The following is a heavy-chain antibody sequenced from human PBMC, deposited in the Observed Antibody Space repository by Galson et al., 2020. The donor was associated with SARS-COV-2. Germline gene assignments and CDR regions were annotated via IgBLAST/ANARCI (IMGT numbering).Heavy chain of an antibody. J-gene: IGHJ6*02. CDR1: GLPFSSYS. CDR3: ARVGGMATTPANYYYDGLDV. D-gene: IGHD2-15*01. V-gene: IGHV3-21*01. Sequence: AGSLRLSCAASGLPFSSYSMNWVRQAPGTGLEWVSSISAGSSYIYYADSVKGRFTISRDNAKNSLYLQMNSLRADDTAVYYCARVGGMATTPANYYYDGLDVWGPGTTVTVSS. CDR2: ISAGSSYI.